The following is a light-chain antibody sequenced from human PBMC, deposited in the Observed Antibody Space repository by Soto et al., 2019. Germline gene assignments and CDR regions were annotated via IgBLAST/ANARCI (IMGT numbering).Light chain of an antibody. CDR3: QQYGTSPRT. V-gene: IGKV3-20*01. Sequence: DIVLTQSPGTLSLSPGERATLYCRASQSVSSNHLAWYQQKPGQAPRLLIYGGSSRATGIPVRFSGSGSETDFTLTISRLGPEDFAVYICQQYGTSPRTFGQGTRLEIK. CDR1: QSVSSNH. J-gene: IGKJ5*01. CDR2: GGS.